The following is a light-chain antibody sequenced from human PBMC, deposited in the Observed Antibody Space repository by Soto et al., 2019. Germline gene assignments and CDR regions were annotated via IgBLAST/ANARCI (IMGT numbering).Light chain of an antibody. J-gene: IGKJ2*01. CDR3: QQYKYWPHT. Sequence: EITQPAATLSVSSGASATLSCRASQSVRGNLAWYRQKSGQAPRLLISGASTGATGVPARFSGIAFETEVTLIFSCLQSEDVPVDECQQYKYWPHTFFEGTKVDI. CDR1: QSVRGN. CDR2: GAS. V-gene: IGKV3-15*01.